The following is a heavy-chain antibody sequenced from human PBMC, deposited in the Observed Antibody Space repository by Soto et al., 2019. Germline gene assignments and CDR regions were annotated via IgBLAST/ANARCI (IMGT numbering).Heavy chain of an antibody. D-gene: IGHD6-13*01. Sequence: QVQLVESGGGVVQPGRSLRLSCAASGFTFSSYGMHWVRQAPGKGLEWVAVIWYDGSNKYYADSVKGRFTISRDNSKNTLYLQMKSLRAEDTAVYYCARDIAAAGNNYYYYYGMDVWGQGTTVTVSS. CDR1: GFTFSSYG. CDR2: IWYDGSNK. J-gene: IGHJ6*02. CDR3: ARDIAAAGNNYYYYYGMDV. V-gene: IGHV3-33*01.